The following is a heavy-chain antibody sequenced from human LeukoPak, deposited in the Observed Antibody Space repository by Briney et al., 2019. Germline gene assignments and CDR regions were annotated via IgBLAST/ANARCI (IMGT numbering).Heavy chain of an antibody. CDR2: ISSSGGST. CDR3: AKDSGAFTYFDY. Sequence: GGSLRLSCVASGFTFSTYAMSWVRQAPGKGLEWVSGISSSGGSTYYADSVKGRFTISRDNPENTLYLQMNNLRAEDTAVYYCAKDSGAFTYFDYWGQGNLVTVSS. V-gene: IGHV3-23*01. J-gene: IGHJ4*02. D-gene: IGHD1-26*01. CDR1: GFTFSTYA.